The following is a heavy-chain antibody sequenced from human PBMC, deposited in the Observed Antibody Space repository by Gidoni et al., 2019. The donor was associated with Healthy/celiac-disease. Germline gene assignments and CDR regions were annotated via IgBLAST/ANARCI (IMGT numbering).Heavy chain of an antibody. V-gene: IGHV4-39*01. D-gene: IGHD3-10*01. CDR3: ARHLAAYYGSGSMDV. CDR2: IYYSGST. CDR1: GGSISSSSYY. J-gene: IGHJ6*03. Sequence: QLQLQESGPGLVKPSETLSLTCTVSGGSISSSSYYWGWIRQPPGKGLEWIGSIYYSGSTYYNPSLKSRVTISVDTSKNQFSLKLSSVTAADTAVYYCARHLAAYYGSGSMDVWGKGTTVTVSS.